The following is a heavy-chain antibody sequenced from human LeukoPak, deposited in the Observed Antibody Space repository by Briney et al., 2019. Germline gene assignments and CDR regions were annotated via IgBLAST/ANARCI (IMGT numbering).Heavy chain of an antibody. V-gene: IGHV1-2*02. D-gene: IGHD2-15*01. CDR2: INPNSGGT. J-gene: IGHJ4*02. CDR1: GYTFTGYY. CDR3: ARASVGYCSGGSCYHGVY. Sequence: ASVKVSCKASGYTFTGYYMHWVRQAPGQGLEWMGWINPNSGGTNYAQKFQGRVTMTRDTSISTAYMELSRLRSDDTAVYYCARASVGYCSGGSCYHGVYWGQGNLVTVSS.